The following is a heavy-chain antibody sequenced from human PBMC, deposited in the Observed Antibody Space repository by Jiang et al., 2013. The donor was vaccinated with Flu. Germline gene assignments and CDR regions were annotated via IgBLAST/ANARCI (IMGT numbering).Heavy chain of an antibody. J-gene: IGHJ4*02. Sequence: GAEVKKPGASVKVSCKASGYTFTSYGISWVRQAPGQGLEWMGWISAYNGNTNYAQKLQGRVTMTTDTSTSTAYMELRSLRSDDTAVYYCARVVVHYYGSGSYYLDYFDYWGQGTLVTVSS. CDR2: ISAYNGNT. CDR3: ARVVVHYYGSGSYYLDYFDY. D-gene: IGHD3-10*01. V-gene: IGHV1-18*04. CDR1: GYTFTSYG.